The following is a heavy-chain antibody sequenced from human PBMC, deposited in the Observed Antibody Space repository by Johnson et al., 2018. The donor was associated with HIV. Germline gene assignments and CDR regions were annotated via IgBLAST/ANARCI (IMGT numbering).Heavy chain of an antibody. CDR3: ARDSAYCGGDCHDTFDI. D-gene: IGHD2-21*02. J-gene: IGHJ3*02. CDR2: MSGGGGSA. V-gene: IGHV3-23*04. CDR1: GFTVSSYA. Sequence: MLLVESGGGLVQPGGSLRLSCAASGFTVSSYAMSWVRLNPGKGLEWVSSMSGGGGSAYYPDSVKGRFTISSDTSKNTLYLQMNSLRAEDTAVYYCARDSAYCGGDCHDTFDIWGQGTMVSVSS.